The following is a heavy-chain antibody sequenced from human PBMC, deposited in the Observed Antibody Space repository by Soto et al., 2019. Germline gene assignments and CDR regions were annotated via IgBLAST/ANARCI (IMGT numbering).Heavy chain of an antibody. Sequence: PGGSLRLSCAASGFSSSSYGMHWVRQAPGKGLEWVAVISYDGSNKYYADSVKGRFTISRDNSKNTLYLQMNSLRAEDTAVYYCAKDQAPYVLRFLESYGMDVWGQGTTVTVSS. V-gene: IGHV3-30*18. J-gene: IGHJ6*02. CDR2: ISYDGSNK. D-gene: IGHD3-3*01. CDR1: GFSSSSYG. CDR3: AKDQAPYVLRFLESYGMDV.